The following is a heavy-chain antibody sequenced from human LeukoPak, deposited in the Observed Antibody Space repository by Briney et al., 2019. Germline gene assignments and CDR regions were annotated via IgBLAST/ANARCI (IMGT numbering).Heavy chain of an antibody. CDR3: AREGYYGDYFDY. Sequence: ASVKVSCKASGYTFTSYGISWVRQAPGQGLEWMGWISAYNGNTNYAQKLQGRVTMTTDTSPRTAYVEVRSLRSDDTAVYYCAREGYYGDYFDYWGKGNRVSVSS. V-gene: IGHV1-18*01. D-gene: IGHD4-17*01. CDR2: ISAYNGNT. J-gene: IGHJ4*02. CDR1: GYTFTSYG.